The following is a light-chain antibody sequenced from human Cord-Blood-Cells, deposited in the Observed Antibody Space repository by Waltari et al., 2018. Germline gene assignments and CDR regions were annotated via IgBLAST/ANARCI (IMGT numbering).Light chain of an antibody. CDR3: SAWDSSLSAWV. CDR1: SNNVGNQG. J-gene: IGLJ3*02. CDR2: RNN. Sequence: QAGLTQPPSVSKGLRQTATLTCTGHSNNVGNQGAAWLQQHQGHPPKLLSYRNNNRPSGISEGLSASRSGNTASLTITGLQPGDEADYYCSAWDSSLSAWVFGGGTKLTVL. V-gene: IGLV10-54*01.